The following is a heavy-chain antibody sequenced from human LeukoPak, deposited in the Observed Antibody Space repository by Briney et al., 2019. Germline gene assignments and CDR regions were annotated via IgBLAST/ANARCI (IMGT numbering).Heavy chain of an antibody. CDR2: ISAYNGNT. Sequence: ASMKVSCKASGYTFTSYGISWVRQAPGQGLEWMGWISAYNGNTNYAQKLQGRVTMTTDTSTSTAYMELRSLRSDDTAVYYCARDGPRYYDSSGYYYGDYWGQGTLVTVSS. CDR3: ARDGPRYYDSSGYYYGDY. CDR1: GYTFTSYG. J-gene: IGHJ4*02. D-gene: IGHD3-22*01. V-gene: IGHV1-18*01.